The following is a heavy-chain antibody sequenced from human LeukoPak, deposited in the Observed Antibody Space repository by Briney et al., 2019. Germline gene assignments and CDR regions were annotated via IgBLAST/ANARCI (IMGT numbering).Heavy chain of an antibody. D-gene: IGHD3-3*01. CDR2: INHSGST. CDR3: ARGPARDDFWSGSLPDYSDY. CDR1: GGSFSGYY. Sequence: SETLSLTCAVYGGSFSGYYWSWIRQPPGKGLEWIGEINHSGSTNYNPSLKSRVTISVDTSKNQFSLKLSSVTAADTAVYYCARGPARDDFWSGSLPDYSDYWGQGTLVTVSS. J-gene: IGHJ4*02. V-gene: IGHV4-34*01.